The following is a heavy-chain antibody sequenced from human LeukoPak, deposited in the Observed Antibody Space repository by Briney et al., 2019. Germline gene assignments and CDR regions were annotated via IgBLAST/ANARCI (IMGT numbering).Heavy chain of an antibody. CDR1: GFTFSSYA. CDR3: AREEGPLVY. V-gene: IGHV3-66*01. Sequence: GGSLRLSCVASGFTFSSYAMSWVRQGPGKGVEWVSVIFIGVSTYYAASVTGGVTISRDNSQNTLYLQMNSLRAEDTAVYYCAREEGPLVYWGQGTLVTVSS. CDR2: IFIGVST. J-gene: IGHJ4*02.